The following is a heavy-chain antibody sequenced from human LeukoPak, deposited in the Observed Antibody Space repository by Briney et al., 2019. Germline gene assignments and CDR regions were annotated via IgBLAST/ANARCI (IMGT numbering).Heavy chain of an antibody. Sequence: ASVKVSCKASGYTFTSYDINWVRQAPGQGLEWMGWISAYNGNTNYAQKLQGRVTMTTDTSTSTAYMEVRSLRSDDTAVYYCARDIRSKWELPDSDALDIWGQGTMVTVSS. V-gene: IGHV1-18*01. D-gene: IGHD1-26*01. CDR2: ISAYNGNT. CDR1: GYTFTSYD. J-gene: IGHJ3*02. CDR3: ARDIRSKWELPDSDALDI.